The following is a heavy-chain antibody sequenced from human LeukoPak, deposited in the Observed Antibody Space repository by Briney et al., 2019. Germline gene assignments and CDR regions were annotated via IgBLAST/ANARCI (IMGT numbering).Heavy chain of an antibody. CDR3: ARDRGMATFPYYMDV. CDR2: VIPIFGTA. Sequence: SVKVSCKASGGTFSSYAISWVRQAPGQGLEWMGGVIPIFGTANYAQKFQGRVTITADESTSTACMELSSLRSEDTAVYYCARDRGMATFPYYMDVWGKGTTVTVSS. D-gene: IGHD5-24*01. CDR1: GGTFSSYA. J-gene: IGHJ6*03. V-gene: IGHV1-69*13.